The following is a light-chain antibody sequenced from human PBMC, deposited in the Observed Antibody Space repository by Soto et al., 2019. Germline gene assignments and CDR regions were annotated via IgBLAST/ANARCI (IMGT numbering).Light chain of an antibody. CDR2: EVS. Sequence: QSALTQPASVSGSPGQSITISCTGTSSDVGGYNYVSWYQQHPGKAPKLMISEVSNRPSGVSNRFSGSKSGNTASLTISGLQAEDEADYYCSSYTSRSTLVFGGGTKRTVL. CDR3: SSYTSRSTLV. J-gene: IGLJ2*01. V-gene: IGLV2-14*01. CDR1: SSDVGGYNY.